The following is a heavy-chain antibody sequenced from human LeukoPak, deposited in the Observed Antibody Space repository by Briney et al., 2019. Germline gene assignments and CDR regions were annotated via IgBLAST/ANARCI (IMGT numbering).Heavy chain of an antibody. J-gene: IGHJ6*02. D-gene: IGHD6-6*01. V-gene: IGHV1-69*13. Sequence: SVKVSCKASGGTFSSYAISWVRQAPGQGLEWMGGIIPIFGTANYAQKFQGRVTITADESTSTAYMELSSLRSEDTAVYYCARPYSSSSLGYYGIDVWGQGTTVTVSS. CDR2: IIPIFGTA. CDR3: ARPYSSSSLGYYGIDV. CDR1: GGTFSSYA.